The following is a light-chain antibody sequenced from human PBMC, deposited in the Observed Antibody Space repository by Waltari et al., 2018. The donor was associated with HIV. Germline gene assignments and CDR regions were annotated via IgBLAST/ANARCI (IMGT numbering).Light chain of an antibody. CDR1: SGSVSARNY. J-gene: IGLJ2*01. CDR2: STN. V-gene: IGLV8-61*01. CDR3: VLNLGRGIVV. Sequence: QTVVTPEPSFSVSPGGTVTLTCGLSSGSVSARNYANWYQPSQGQAPLTLIHSTNTRSSGVPDRFSGSILGNKAALTITGAQADDESDYYCVLNLGRGIVVFGGGTKLTVL.